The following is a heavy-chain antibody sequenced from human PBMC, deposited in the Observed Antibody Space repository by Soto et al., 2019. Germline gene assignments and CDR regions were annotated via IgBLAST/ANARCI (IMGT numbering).Heavy chain of an antibody. J-gene: IGHJ6*02. Sequence: GASVKVSCKASGYTFTSYYMHWVRQAPGQGLEWMGIINPSGGSTSYAQKFQGRVTMTRDTSTSTVYMELSSLRSEDTAVYHCARDRGGSYGDYYYYGMDVWGQGTTVTVSS. CDR3: ARDRGGSYGDYYYYGMDV. CDR2: INPSGGST. D-gene: IGHD5-18*01. CDR1: GYTFTSYY. V-gene: IGHV1-46*01.